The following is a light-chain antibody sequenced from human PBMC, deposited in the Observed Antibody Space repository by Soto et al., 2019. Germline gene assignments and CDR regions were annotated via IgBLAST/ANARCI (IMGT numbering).Light chain of an antibody. CDR1: SSDVGGYNY. Sequence: QAVLTQPRSVSGAPGQSVTISFTGTSSDVGGYNYVSWYQQHPGKAPKLMIYDVSNRPSGVSNRFSGSKSGNTASLIISGLQAEDEADYYCSSYTSSSTLSTYVFGTGTKVTVL. J-gene: IGLJ1*01. V-gene: IGLV2-14*01. CDR3: SSYTSSSTLSTYV. CDR2: DVS.